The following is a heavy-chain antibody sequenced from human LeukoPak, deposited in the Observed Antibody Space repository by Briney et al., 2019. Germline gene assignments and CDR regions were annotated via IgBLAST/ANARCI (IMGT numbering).Heavy chain of an antibody. J-gene: IGHJ4*02. Sequence: GGSLRLSCAASGFTFSSYGMSWVRQAPGKGLEWVSAISGSGGSTYYADSVKGRFTISRDNSKNTLYLQMNSLRAEDTAVYYCAKGRAIVVVITGVDFDYWGQGTLVTVSS. D-gene: IGHD3-22*01. CDR2: ISGSGGST. V-gene: IGHV3-23*01. CDR3: AKGRAIVVVITGVDFDY. CDR1: GFTFSSYG.